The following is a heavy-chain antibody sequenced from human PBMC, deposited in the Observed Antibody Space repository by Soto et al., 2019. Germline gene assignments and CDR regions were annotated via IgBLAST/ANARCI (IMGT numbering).Heavy chain of an antibody. CDR1: GFTVGNNY. CDR2: IYSTGTT. V-gene: IGHV3-53*01. Sequence: EVQLVESGGSLIQPGGSLKLSCAASGFTVGNNYMSWVRQAPGKGLEWVSLIYSTGTTKYADSVKGRFTVSRDNAKNTLYLQMNSLRAEDTAVHYCAIDGRGSGSHYNSFGYWGQGTLVTVSS. J-gene: IGHJ4*02. CDR3: AIDGRGSGSHYNSFGY. D-gene: IGHD3-10*01.